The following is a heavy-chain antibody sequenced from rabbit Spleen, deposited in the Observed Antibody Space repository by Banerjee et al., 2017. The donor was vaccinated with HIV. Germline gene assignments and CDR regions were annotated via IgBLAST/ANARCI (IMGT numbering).Heavy chain of an antibody. CDR1: EFSFSDRDV. J-gene: IGHJ4*01. CDR3: ARDPAGREDFNL. Sequence: QEQLVESGGGLVQPEGSLTVTCKASEFSFSDRDVMCWVRQAPGKGLEWIACINTATGKAVYASWAKGRFTISRTSSTTVALQMTSLTAADTATYFCARDPAGREDFNLWGPGTLVTVS. CDR2: INTATGKA. D-gene: IGHD4-2*01. V-gene: IGHV1S45*01.